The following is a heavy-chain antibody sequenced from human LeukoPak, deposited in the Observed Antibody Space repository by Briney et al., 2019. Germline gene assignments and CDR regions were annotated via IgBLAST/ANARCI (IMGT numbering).Heavy chain of an antibody. Sequence: GGSLRLSCAASGFTFSDYYMSWIRQAPGKGLECVSYISSSGSTIYYADSVKGRFTISRDNAKNSLYLQMNSLRAEDTAVYYCARRPYYYDSLDYWGQGTLVTVSS. CDR1: GFTFSDYY. CDR2: ISSSGSTI. J-gene: IGHJ4*02. CDR3: ARRPYYYDSLDY. V-gene: IGHV3-11*04. D-gene: IGHD3-22*01.